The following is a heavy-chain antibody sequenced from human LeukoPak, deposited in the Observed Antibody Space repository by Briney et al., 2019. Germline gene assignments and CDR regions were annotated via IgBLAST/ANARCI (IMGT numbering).Heavy chain of an antibody. D-gene: IGHD5-18*01. CDR1: GFTVSSYA. V-gene: IGHV3-13*01. CDR2: LGIAGDT. J-gene: IGHJ4*02. CDR3: ARGGYSYGYPNAYYFDY. Sequence: GGSLRLSCAASGFTVSSYAMHWVRQPIGKGLEWVSALGIAGDTFYPGSVKGRFTISRENAKNSLYLQMNSLRAEDMAMYYCARGGYSYGYPNAYYFDYWGQGTLVTVSS.